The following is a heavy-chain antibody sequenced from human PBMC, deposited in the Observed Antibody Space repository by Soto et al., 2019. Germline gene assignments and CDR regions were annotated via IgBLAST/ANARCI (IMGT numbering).Heavy chain of an antibody. CDR2: ISAYNGNT. V-gene: IGHV1-18*01. J-gene: IGHJ6*02. Sequence: GASVKVSCKASGYTFTSYGISWVRQAPGQGLEWMGWISAYNGNTNYAQKLQGRVTMTTDTSTSTAYMELSSLRSEDTAVYYCARENGFGVVIVFPPPRETYYYYYGMDVWGQGTTVTVSS. CDR1: GYTFTSYG. CDR3: ARENGFGVVIVFPPPRETYYYYYGMDV. D-gene: IGHD3-3*01.